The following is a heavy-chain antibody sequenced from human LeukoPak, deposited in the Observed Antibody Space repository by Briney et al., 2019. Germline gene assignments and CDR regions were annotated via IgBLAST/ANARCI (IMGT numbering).Heavy chain of an antibody. CDR2: INPNSGGT. CDR1: GYTFTGYY. V-gene: IGHV1-2*02. Sequence: GASVKVSCKASGYTFTGYYMHWVRQAPGQGHEWMGWINPNSGGTNYAQKFEGRVTMTRDTSISTAYMELSRLRSDDTGVYYCARNKRICSSTSCLDGELDYYYYYYMDVWGKGTTLTVSS. CDR3: ARNKRICSSTSCLDGELDYYYYYYMDV. J-gene: IGHJ6*03. D-gene: IGHD2-2*01.